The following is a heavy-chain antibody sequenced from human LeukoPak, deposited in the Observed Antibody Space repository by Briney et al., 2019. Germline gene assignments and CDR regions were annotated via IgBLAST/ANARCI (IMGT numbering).Heavy chain of an antibody. CDR2: INPNSGGT. D-gene: IGHD1-7*01. Sequence: ASVKVSCKASGYTFTGYYMHWVRQAPGQGLEWMGWINPNSGGTNYAQKFQGRVTMTEDTSTDTAYMELSSLRSEDTAVYYCATGNWNYGPYYYYMDVWGKGTTVTVSS. J-gene: IGHJ6*03. V-gene: IGHV1-2*02. CDR3: ATGNWNYGPYYYYMDV. CDR1: GYTFTGYY.